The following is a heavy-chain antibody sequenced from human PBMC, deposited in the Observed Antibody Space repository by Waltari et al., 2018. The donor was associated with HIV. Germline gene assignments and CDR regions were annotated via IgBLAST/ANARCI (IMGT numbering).Heavy chain of an antibody. J-gene: IGHJ3*02. CDR2: IYYRGST. CDR1: GAPIRSGGSY. Sequence: QVQLQESGPGLVKPSQTLSLTCTVPGAPIRSGGSYLRWIPHHPGKGPEWIGYIYYRGSTYYNPSLKSRVTISVDTSKNQFSLKLSSVTAADTAVYYCARGVSLGYCGGDCYSAAFDIWGQGTMVTVSS. D-gene: IGHD2-21*02. V-gene: IGHV4-31*03. CDR3: ARGVSLGYCGGDCYSAAFDI.